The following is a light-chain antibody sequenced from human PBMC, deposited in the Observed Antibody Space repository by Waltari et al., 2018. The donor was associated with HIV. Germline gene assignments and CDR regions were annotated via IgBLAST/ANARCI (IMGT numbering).Light chain of an antibody. J-gene: IGKJ1*01. CDR3: QQYYTFPRT. CDR2: GAS. V-gene: IGKV1D-16*01. Sequence: DIQITQSPPSLSASMGQRVTITCRASQTVRSSLAWYQQRPGKAPKSLVYGASKLQTEVPSRFSAGGSGTNFSLTISSLKPEDFATYICQQYYTFPRTFGRGTRVDMK. CDR1: QTVRSS.